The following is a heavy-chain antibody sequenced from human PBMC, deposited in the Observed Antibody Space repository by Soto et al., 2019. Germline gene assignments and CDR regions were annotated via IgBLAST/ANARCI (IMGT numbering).Heavy chain of an antibody. CDR3: VRVAYDYDGSGFFDH. CDR1: GFTVSANY. J-gene: IGHJ4*02. D-gene: IGHD3-22*01. CDR2: IYSGGTT. V-gene: IGHV3-53*01. Sequence: GGSLRLSCAASGFTVSANYMTWVRQAPGKGLEWVSVIYSGGTTYYADSVRGRFTISRDNSKNMLSLQMNRLRAEDTAIYYCVRVAYDYDGSGFFDHWGQGTLVTVSS.